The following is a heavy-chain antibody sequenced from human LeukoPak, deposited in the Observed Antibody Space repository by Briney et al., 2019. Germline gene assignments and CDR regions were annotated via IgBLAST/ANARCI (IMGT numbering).Heavy chain of an antibody. D-gene: IGHD3-22*01. CDR3: ATQKYDSSGYYDY. CDR1: GYTFTGYY. Sequence: ASVKVSCKASGYTFTGYYMHWVRQAPGQGLEWMGWINPNSGGTNYARKFQGRVTMTRDTSISTAYMELSRLRSDDTAVYYCATQKYDSSGYYDYWGQGTLVTVSS. J-gene: IGHJ4*02. V-gene: IGHV1-2*02. CDR2: INPNSGGT.